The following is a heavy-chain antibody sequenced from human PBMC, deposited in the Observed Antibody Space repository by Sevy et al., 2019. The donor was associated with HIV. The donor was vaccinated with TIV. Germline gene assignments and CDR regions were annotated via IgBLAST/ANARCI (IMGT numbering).Heavy chain of an antibody. CDR3: ARGRLRYYDSSGYPL. CDR2: INHSGST. D-gene: IGHD3-22*01. CDR1: GGSFSGYY. Sequence: SETLSLTCAVYGGSFSGYYWSWIRQPPGKGLEWIGEINHSGSTNYNPSLKSRVTISVDTSKNQFSLKLSSVTAAGTAVYYCARGRLRYYDSSGYPLWGQGTLVTVSS. J-gene: IGHJ4*02. V-gene: IGHV4-34*01.